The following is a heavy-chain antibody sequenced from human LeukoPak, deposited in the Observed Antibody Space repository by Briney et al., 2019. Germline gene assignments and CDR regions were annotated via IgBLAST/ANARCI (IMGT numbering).Heavy chain of an antibody. V-gene: IGHV3-23*01. CDR2: ISGSGGST. J-gene: IGHJ2*01. D-gene: IGHD3-10*01. Sequence: PGGSLRLSCAASGFTFSSYGMSWVRQAPGKGLEWVSAISGSGGSTYYADSVKGRFTISRDNSKNTLYLQMNTLRDEDTALYYCAKLPGLLWFVRGGYFDLWGRGTLVAVSS. CDR1: GFTFSSYG. CDR3: AKLPGLLWFVRGGYFDL.